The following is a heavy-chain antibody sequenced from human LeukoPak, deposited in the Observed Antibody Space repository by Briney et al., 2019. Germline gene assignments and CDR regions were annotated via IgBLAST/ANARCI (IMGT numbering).Heavy chain of an antibody. Sequence: SQTLSLTCTVSGGSISSGSYYWSWIRQPAGKGLEWIGRIYTSGSTNYNPSPKSRVTISVDTSKNQFSLKLSSVTAADTAVYYCARVLRDSSGWTPFDHWGQGTLVTVSS. CDR3: ARVLRDSSGWTPFDH. CDR1: GGSISSGSYY. V-gene: IGHV4-61*02. J-gene: IGHJ4*02. CDR2: IYTSGST. D-gene: IGHD6-19*01.